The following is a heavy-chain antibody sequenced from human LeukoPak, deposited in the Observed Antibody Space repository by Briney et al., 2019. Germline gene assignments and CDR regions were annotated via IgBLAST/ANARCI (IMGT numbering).Heavy chain of an antibody. Sequence: ASVKVSCKASGYTFTSYGISWVRQAPGQGLEWMGWISAYNGNTNYAQKLQGRVTMTTDTSTSTAYMELRSLRSDDTAVYYCATDDNSGSYYYGMDVWGQGTTVTVSS. V-gene: IGHV1-18*01. J-gene: IGHJ6*02. CDR1: GYTFTSYG. CDR2: ISAYNGNT. CDR3: ATDDNSGSYYYGMDV. D-gene: IGHD1-26*01.